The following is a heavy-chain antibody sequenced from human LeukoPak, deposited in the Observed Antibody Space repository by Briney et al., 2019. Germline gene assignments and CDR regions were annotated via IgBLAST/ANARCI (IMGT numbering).Heavy chain of an antibody. V-gene: IGHV3-48*01. CDR3: AKDLGPAALKYYCDY. Sequence: GGSLRLSCAASGFTFSSYSMNWVRQAPGKGLEWVSYISSSSSTIYYADSVKGRFTISRDNAKNSLYLQMNSLRAEDTAEYYCAKDLGPAALKYYCDYWGQGTLVTVSS. D-gene: IGHD2-2*01. J-gene: IGHJ4*02. CDR1: GFTFSSYS. CDR2: ISSSSSTI.